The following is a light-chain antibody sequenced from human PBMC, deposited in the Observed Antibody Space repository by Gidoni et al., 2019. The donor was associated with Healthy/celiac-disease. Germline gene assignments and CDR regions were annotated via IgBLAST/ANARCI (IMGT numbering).Light chain of an antibody. CDR1: ALPKQY. J-gene: IGLJ2*01. Sequence: SYELTQPPSVSRSPGQTARITCSGDALPKQYAYWYQQKPGQAPVLVLYKDSERPSGIPDRFSGSSSGTTVTLTISGFQADVEADYSCHSADSSGTGVFGGGPTLTVL. V-gene: IGLV3-25*03. CDR3: HSADSSGTGV. CDR2: KDS.